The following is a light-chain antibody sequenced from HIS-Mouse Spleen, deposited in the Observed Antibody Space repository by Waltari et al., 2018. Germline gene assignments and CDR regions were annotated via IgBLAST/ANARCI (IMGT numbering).Light chain of an antibody. J-gene: IGLJ3*02. CDR3: QSADSSGTYWV. Sequence: SYELTQPPSVSVSPGQTARITCSGDALPKPSAYWYQQKPGQAPVLVRYKDSERPSGIPERFSGSSSGTTVTLTISGVQAEDEADYYCQSADSSGTYWVFGGGTKLTVL. CDR1: ALPKPS. V-gene: IGLV3-25*03. CDR2: KDS.